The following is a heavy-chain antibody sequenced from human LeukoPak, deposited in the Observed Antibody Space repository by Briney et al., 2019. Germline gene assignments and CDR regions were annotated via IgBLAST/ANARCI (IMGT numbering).Heavy chain of an antibody. CDR1: GFTLSTNF. D-gene: IGHD6-6*01. V-gene: IGHV3-53*01. CDR2: IYADGGT. CDR3: ARLAARPY. Sequence: GGSLRLSCAVSGFTLSTNFMSWVRQAPGGGLEWVSIIYADGGTSYADSVKGRFTISRDNSKNTVYLQMSSLRAEDTAVYYCARLAARPYWGQGTLVTVSS. J-gene: IGHJ4*02.